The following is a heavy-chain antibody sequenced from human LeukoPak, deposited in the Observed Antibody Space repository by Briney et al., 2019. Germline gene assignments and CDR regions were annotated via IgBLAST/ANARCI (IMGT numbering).Heavy chain of an antibody. Sequence: GGSLRLSCEASGFTFSSYAMNWVRQAPGKGLEWVSAISGSGGSTYYADSVKGRFTISRDNSKNTLYLQMNSLRAEDTAVYYCAKDGYSSSWYNAEYFQHWGQGTLVTVSS. CDR3: AKDGYSSSWYNAEYFQH. V-gene: IGHV3-23*01. J-gene: IGHJ1*01. CDR1: GFTFSSYA. D-gene: IGHD6-13*01. CDR2: ISGSGGST.